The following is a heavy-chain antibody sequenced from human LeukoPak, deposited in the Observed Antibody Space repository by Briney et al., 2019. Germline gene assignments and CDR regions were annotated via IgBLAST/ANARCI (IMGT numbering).Heavy chain of an antibody. CDR3: ARGGVMRGYSYGYNWFDP. D-gene: IGHD5-18*01. CDR2: INHSGST. V-gene: IGHV4-34*01. Sequence: SETLSHTCAVYGGSFSGYYWSWIRQPPGKGLEWIGKINHSGSTNYNPSLKSRVTISVDTSKNQFSLKLSSVTAADTAVYYCARGGVMRGYSYGYNWFDPWGQGTLVTVSS. CDR1: GGSFSGYY. J-gene: IGHJ5*02.